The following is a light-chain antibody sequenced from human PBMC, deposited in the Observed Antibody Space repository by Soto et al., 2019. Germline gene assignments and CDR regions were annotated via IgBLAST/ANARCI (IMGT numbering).Light chain of an antibody. Sequence: EIVLTQSPGTLSLSPGERATLSCRASQTISSSFLAWYQQKPGQAPRPLLYRASRRAPGIPDRFSGSGSWTDFTLTISRLEPEDFAVYYCHQFGSSPLDTFGPGTKVEIK. CDR3: HQFGSSPLDT. V-gene: IGKV3-20*01. CDR2: RAS. CDR1: QTISSSF. J-gene: IGKJ3*01.